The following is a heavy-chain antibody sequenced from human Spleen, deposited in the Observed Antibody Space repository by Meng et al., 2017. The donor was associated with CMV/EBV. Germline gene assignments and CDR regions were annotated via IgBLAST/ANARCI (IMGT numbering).Heavy chain of an antibody. V-gene: IGHV1-2*02. CDR2: VNPHSGGT. D-gene: IGHD5-12*01. CDR1: GYPFGRYG. J-gene: IGHJ4*02. CDR3: ARSTRGYDPDFDH. Sequence: AAVKVSCKASGYPFGRYGISWVRQAPGQGIEWMGWVNPHSGGTNYAQRFQGRLTVARDAPINTAYMELNKLTYEDAAFYFCARSTRGYDPDFDHWGQGTLVTVSS.